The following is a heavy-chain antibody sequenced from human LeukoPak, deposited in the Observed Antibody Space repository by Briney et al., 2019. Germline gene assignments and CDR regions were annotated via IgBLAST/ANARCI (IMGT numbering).Heavy chain of an antibody. CDR1: GGSFRGYY. Sequence: SETLSLTCAVYGGSFRGYYWSWIRQPPGKGLEWIGEINHSGSTNYNPSLKSRVTISVDTSKNQFSLKLSSVTAADTAVYYCARGVVPAAHDYWGQGTLVTVSS. J-gene: IGHJ4*02. D-gene: IGHD2-2*01. CDR3: ARGVVPAAHDY. V-gene: IGHV4-34*01. CDR2: INHSGST.